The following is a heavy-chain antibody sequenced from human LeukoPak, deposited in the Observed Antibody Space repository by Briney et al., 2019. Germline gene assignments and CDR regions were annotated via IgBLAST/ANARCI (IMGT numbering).Heavy chain of an antibody. V-gene: IGHV3-48*02. D-gene: IGHD3-16*02. J-gene: IGHJ4*02. Sequence: GGSLRLSCAASGFTFSSYSMNWVRQAPGKGLEWVSYISSSSSTIYYADSVKGRFTISRDNAKNSLYLQMNSLRDEDTAVYYCARGPGRYYDYVWGSYRFDYWGQGTLVTVSS. CDR1: GFTFSSYS. CDR3: ARGPGRYYDYVWGSYRFDY. CDR2: ISSSSSTI.